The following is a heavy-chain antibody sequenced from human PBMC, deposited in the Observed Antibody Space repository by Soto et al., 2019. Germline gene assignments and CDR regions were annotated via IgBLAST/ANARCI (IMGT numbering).Heavy chain of an antibody. Sequence: ASVKVSCKASGYTFTSYYMHWVRQAPGQGLEWMGIINPSGGSTSYAQKFQGRVTMTRDTSTSTVYMELSSLRSEDTAVYYCAREGYCTNGVCPNDYWGQGTLVTVSS. CDR2: INPSGGST. CDR1: GYTFTSYY. V-gene: IGHV1-46*01. J-gene: IGHJ4*02. CDR3: AREGYCTNGVCPNDY. D-gene: IGHD2-8*01.